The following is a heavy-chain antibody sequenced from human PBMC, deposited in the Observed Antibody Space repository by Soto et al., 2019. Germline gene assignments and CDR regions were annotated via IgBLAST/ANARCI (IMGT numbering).Heavy chain of an antibody. V-gene: IGHV3-30-3*01. Sequence: QVRLVESGGGAVQPGDSLRLSCDASGFTFSTYALHWVRQPPGTGLEWVAVISYTGANQYYADSVKGRLTVSRDKSKKIATLQMTLRNPADPSVSYCASEAILYSRGAYYDHWGKGTLVNAYS. CDR1: GFTFSTYA. D-gene: IGHD3-16*01. J-gene: IGHJ1*01. CDR3: ASEAILYSRGAYYDH. CDR2: ISYTGANQ.